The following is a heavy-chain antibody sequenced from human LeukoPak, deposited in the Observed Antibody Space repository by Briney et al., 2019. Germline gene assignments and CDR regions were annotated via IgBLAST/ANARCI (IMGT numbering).Heavy chain of an antibody. CDR3: ARVAGILTGYFLGAFDI. V-gene: IGHV3-33*01. Sequence: YDGSNKYYADSVKGRFTISRDNSKNTLYLQMNSLRAEDTAVYYCARVAGILTGYFLGAFDIWGQGTMVTVSS. D-gene: IGHD3-9*01. CDR2: YDGSNK. J-gene: IGHJ3*02.